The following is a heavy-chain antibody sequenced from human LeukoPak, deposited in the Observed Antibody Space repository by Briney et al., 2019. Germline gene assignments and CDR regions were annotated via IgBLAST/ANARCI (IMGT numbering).Heavy chain of an antibody. Sequence: QPGGSLRLSCAASGFTFSSYAMRWVRQAPGKGLEWGSAISGSGGSKYYAASVKGRFTISRDNSKNTLYLQMNSLRAEDTAVYYCARDLSSSYYFDYWGQGTLVTVSS. J-gene: IGHJ4*02. D-gene: IGHD6-13*01. V-gene: IGHV3-23*01. CDR2: ISGSGGSK. CDR3: ARDLSSSYYFDY. CDR1: GFTFSSYA.